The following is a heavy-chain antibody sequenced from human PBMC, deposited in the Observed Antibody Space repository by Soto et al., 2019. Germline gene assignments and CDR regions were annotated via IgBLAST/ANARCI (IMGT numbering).Heavy chain of an antibody. CDR3: AKGAASDYCSSTSCYLYYYGMDV. Sequence: GGSLRLSCAASGFTFSSYGMHWVRQAPGKGLEWVAVISYGGSNKYYADSVKGRFTISRDNSKNTLYLQMNSLRAGDTAVYYCAKGAASDYCSSTSCYLYYYGMDVWGQGTTVTVS. J-gene: IGHJ6*02. D-gene: IGHD2-2*01. CDR2: ISYGGSNK. CDR1: GFTFSSYG. V-gene: IGHV3-30*18.